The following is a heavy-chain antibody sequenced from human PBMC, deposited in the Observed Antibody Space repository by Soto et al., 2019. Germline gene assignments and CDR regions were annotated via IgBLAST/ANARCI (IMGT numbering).Heavy chain of an antibody. CDR2: IKYDGSEE. Sequence: EVQVVESGGGLVQPGGSLRLSCAGSGFTFSDYWMSWARQAPGKGLEWVANIKYDGSEEYYVDSVRGRFTISRDNAMNSLHLQMNSLRADDTAVYYCARFASGKSASTWGQGTLVNVSS. V-gene: IGHV3-7*05. CDR3: ARFASGKSAST. J-gene: IGHJ5*02. CDR1: GFTFSDYW. D-gene: IGHD5-12*01.